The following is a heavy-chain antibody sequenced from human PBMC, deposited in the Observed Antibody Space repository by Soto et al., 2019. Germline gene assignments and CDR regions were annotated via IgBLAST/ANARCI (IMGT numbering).Heavy chain of an antibody. CDR3: ARRKERSGPNYFDY. CDR2: MNPNNGNA. CDR1: GYTFITYD. J-gene: IGHJ4*02. V-gene: IGHV1-8*01. Sequence: GASVKVSCKASGYTFITYDINWVRQAAGQGLEWMGWMNPNNGNAGYAQKFQGRVTMTRNTSISTAYMELSSLRFDDTAVYFCARRKERSGPNYFDYWGQGSLVTVSS. D-gene: IGHD6-25*01.